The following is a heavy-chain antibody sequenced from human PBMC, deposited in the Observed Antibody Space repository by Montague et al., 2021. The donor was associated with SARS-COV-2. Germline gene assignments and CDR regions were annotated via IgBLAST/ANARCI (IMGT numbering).Heavy chain of an antibody. J-gene: IGHJ6*02. V-gene: IGHV4-59*01. Sequence: SETLSLTCTVSGGSISSYYWSWIRQPPRKGLEWIGYIYYSGSTNYNPSLKSRVTISVDTSKNQFSLKLSSVTAADTAVYYCAVNSNYYYYYGMDVWGQGTTVTVSS. CDR2: IYYSGST. CDR1: GGSISSYY. D-gene: IGHD4-11*01. CDR3: AVNSNYYYYYGMDV.